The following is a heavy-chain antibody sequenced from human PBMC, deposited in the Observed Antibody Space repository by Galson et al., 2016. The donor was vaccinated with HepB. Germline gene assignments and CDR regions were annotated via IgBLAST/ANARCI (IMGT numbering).Heavy chain of an antibody. D-gene: IGHD3-10*01. V-gene: IGHV1-46*01. CDR1: GYTLTSHY. CDR2: INPSDGVT. CDR3: ARDRALSFYYYYGMDV. Sequence: SVKVSCKASGYTLTSHYMHWVRQAPGQGLEWMGIINPSDGVTNYPQKFQGRVTMTRDTSTSTVYMELSSLKSEDTAVYYRARDRALSFYYYYGMDVWGQGTTVTVSS. J-gene: IGHJ6*02.